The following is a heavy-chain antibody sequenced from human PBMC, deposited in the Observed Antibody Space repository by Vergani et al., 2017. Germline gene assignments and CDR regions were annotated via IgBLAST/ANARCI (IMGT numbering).Heavy chain of an antibody. CDR2: IYHSGRT. CDR3: ARSDSNYVFFDY. CDR1: GYFISSGFY. J-gene: IGHJ4*02. V-gene: IGHV4-38-2*01. D-gene: IGHD4-11*01. Sequence: QVQLQESGPGLVKPSETLSLTCAVSGYFISSGFYWGWIRQPPGKGLGWIASIYHSGRTYYNPSLKSLVSISKDTSKNQFSLKLSSVTAADTAVYYCARSDSNYVFFDYWGQGTLVTVSS.